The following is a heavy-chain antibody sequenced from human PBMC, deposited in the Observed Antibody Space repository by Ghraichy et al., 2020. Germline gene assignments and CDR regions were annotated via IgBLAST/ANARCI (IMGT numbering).Heavy chain of an antibody. J-gene: IGHJ6*02. CDR1: GFTFSSYG. CDR2: ISYDGSNK. D-gene: IGHD1-26*01. V-gene: IGHV3-30*03. CDR3: AGELTRYYGMDV. Sequence: GRSLRLSCAASGFTFSSYGMHWVRQAPGKGLEWVAVISYDGSNKYYADSVKGRFTISRDNSKNTLYLQMNSLRAEDTAVYYCAGELTRYYGMDVWGQGTTVTVSS.